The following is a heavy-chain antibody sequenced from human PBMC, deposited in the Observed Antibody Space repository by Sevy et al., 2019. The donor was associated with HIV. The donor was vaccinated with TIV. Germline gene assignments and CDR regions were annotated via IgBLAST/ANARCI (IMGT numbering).Heavy chain of an antibody. V-gene: IGHV3-48*02. CDR3: ASSDATSRFGYYYFAMDF. CDR1: GFTFNTYN. J-gene: IGHJ6*02. D-gene: IGHD3-22*01. Sequence: GGSLRLSCAVSGFTFNTYNMNWVRQAPGKGLEWVSYISYTSTTIYYADSVRDRLTISRDNAKNTLYLQMNSLRDEDTAVYYCASSDATSRFGYYYFAMDFWGQGTSVTVSS. CDR2: ISYTSTTI.